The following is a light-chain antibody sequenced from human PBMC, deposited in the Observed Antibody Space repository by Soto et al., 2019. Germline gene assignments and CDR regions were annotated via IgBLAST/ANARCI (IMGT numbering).Light chain of an antibody. V-gene: IGLV2-11*01. J-gene: IGLJ2*01. CDR2: DVS. Sequence: QSVLTQPRSVSGPPGQSVSISCSETSSDVGTYNYVSWYQQHPGKAPKLMIYDVSKRPSGVPDRFSGSKSGNTASLTISGLQAEDEADYYCCSYAGGYTHAVFGGGTKVTVL. CDR1: SSDVGTYNY. CDR3: CSYAGGYTHAV.